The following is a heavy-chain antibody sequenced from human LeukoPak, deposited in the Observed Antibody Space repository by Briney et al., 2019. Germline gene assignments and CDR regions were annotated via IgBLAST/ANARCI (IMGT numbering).Heavy chain of an antibody. D-gene: IGHD1-26*01. J-gene: IGHJ3*02. V-gene: IGHV4-59*08. CDR2: MHYTGST. CDR1: GESMSGFY. CDR3: ARHQWVPAFDI. Sequence: PSETLSLTCTVSGESMSGFYWNWIRQPPGKGLEWIGYMHYTGSTNYNPSLKSRVTISIDTSKNQFSLKLSSVTASDTAVYYCARHQWVPAFDIWGQGTMVIVSS.